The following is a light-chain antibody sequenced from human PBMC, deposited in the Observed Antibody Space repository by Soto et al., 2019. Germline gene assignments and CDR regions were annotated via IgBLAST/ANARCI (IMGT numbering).Light chain of an antibody. Sequence: QSALTQPASVSGSPGQSITISCTGSSSDVGGYDYVSWYQQHPGKVPKLMIYDVNIRPSGVSDRFSGSKSGNTASLTISGLQADDEADYYCSSYTTRSTVVFGGGTKLTVL. CDR2: DVN. CDR1: SSDVGGYDY. V-gene: IGLV2-14*03. J-gene: IGLJ2*01. CDR3: SSYTTRSTVV.